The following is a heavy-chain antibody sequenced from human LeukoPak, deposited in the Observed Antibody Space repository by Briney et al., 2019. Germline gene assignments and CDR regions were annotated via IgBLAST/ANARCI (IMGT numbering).Heavy chain of an antibody. CDR3: ARDGRLRYFNTTPPDY. CDR2: IIPILGIA. Sequence: AVTVSYKASGGTFINYSIRWVRQAPGQGLEGMGRIIPILGIANYAQKFQGRVTITADKSTSTAYMELSSLTSEDTAVYYCARDGRLRYFNTTPPDYWGQGTLVTVSS. CDR1: GGTFINYS. J-gene: IGHJ4*02. D-gene: IGHD3-9*01. V-gene: IGHV1-69*04.